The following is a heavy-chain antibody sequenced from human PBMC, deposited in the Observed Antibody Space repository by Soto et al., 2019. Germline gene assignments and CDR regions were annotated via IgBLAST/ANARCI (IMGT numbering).Heavy chain of an antibody. Sequence: PWWSLRLSCSASVFTFSRYEMNWVRQAPGKGLEWVSYISSSGSTIYYADSVKGRFTISRDNAKNSLYLQMNSLRAEDTAVYYCARDRGVGATSYFDYWGQGTLVTVSS. D-gene: IGHD1-26*01. CDR3: ARDRGVGATSYFDY. CDR1: VFTFSRYE. V-gene: IGHV3-48*03. CDR2: ISSSGSTI. J-gene: IGHJ4*02.